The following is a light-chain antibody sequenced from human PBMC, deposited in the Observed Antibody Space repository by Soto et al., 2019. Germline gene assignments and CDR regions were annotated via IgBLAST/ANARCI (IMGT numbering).Light chain of an antibody. Sequence: QPVLTQSPSASASLGASVKLTCTLSSGHSSNAIAWHQQQPEKGPRYLMRVNSEGSHIKGDGIPDRFSGSSSGAERYLTISSLHSEGEADYNCQPWGTGIHVVFGEGTK. CDR2: VNSEGSH. CDR1: SGHSSNA. V-gene: IGLV4-69*01. J-gene: IGLJ2*01. CDR3: QPWGTGIHVV.